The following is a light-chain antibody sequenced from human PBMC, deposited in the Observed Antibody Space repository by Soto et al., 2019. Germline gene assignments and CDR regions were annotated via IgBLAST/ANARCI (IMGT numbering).Light chain of an antibody. J-gene: IGKJ1*01. CDR2: KAS. Sequence: EIRMTQSASSLCGSVGDGVNMXCRASQTGCSRFVWYQQKPGKARKLLIYKASTLKSGAPPRFSGSGSGTEFTPTISSLQPDDFATYYGQHYNSYSEAFGQGTKVEIK. CDR1: QTGCSR. V-gene: IGKV1-5*03. CDR3: QHYNSYSEA.